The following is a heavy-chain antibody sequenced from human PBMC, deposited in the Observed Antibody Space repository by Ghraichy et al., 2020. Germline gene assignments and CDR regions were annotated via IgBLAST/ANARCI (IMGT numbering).Heavy chain of an antibody. CDR3: ARGVQRYNWNDVCNWFDP. J-gene: IGHJ5*02. D-gene: IGHD1-20*01. CDR1: GGSISSGGYS. Sequence: SETLSLTCAVSGGSISSGGYSWSWIRQPPGKGLEWIGYIYHSGSTYYNPSLKSRVTISVDRSKNQFSLKLSSVTAADTAVYYCARGVQRYNWNDVCNWFDPWGQGTLVTVSS. V-gene: IGHV4-30-2*01. CDR2: IYHSGST.